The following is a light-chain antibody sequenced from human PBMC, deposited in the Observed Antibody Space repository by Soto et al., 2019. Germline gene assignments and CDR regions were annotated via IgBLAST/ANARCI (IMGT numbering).Light chain of an antibody. V-gene: IGKV3-15*01. Sequence: EIVMTQSPATLSVSPGEGATLSCRASQSVSSNLAWYQQKPGQAPRLLIYGASTRATGIPARFSGIGSGTEFTLTISSLQSEAFAVYYCQQYNNWPPVTFGQGTRLEIK. CDR1: QSVSSN. CDR3: QQYNNWPPVT. J-gene: IGKJ5*01. CDR2: GAS.